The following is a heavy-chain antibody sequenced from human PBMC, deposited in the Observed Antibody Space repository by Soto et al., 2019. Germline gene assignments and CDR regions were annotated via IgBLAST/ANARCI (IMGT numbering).Heavy chain of an antibody. V-gene: IGHV4-31*03. CDR1: GGSISSGGYY. D-gene: IGHD7-27*01. Sequence: SETLSLTCTVSGGSISSGGYYWSWIRQHPGKGLEWIGYIYYSGSTYYNPSLKSRVTISVDTSKNQFSLKLSSVTAADTAVYYCARDRSNAPFYYGMDVWGQGITVTVSS. CDR3: ARDRSNAPFYYGMDV. CDR2: IYYSGST. J-gene: IGHJ6*02.